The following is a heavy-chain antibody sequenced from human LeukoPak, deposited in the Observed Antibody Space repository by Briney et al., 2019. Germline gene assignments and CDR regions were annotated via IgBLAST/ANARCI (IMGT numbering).Heavy chain of an antibody. Sequence: ASVKVSCKASGGTFSSYAISWVRQAPGQGLEWMGRIIPIFGIANYAQKFQGRVTITADKSTSTAYMELSSLSSEDTAVYYCATPLGALHVETAMVSGGAFDIWGQGTMVTVSS. D-gene: IGHD5-18*01. CDR3: ATPLGALHVETAMVSGGAFDI. CDR1: GGTFSSYA. CDR2: IIPIFGIA. J-gene: IGHJ3*02. V-gene: IGHV1-69*04.